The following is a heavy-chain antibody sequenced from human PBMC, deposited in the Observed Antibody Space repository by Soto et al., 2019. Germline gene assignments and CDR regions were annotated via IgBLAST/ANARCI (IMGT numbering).Heavy chain of an antibody. CDR3: ARGEVQGYYDILTGSGF. V-gene: IGHV3-30*03. CDR1: GFTFSSYG. Sequence: QVQLVESGGGVVQPGRSLRLSCAASGFTFSSYGMHWVRQAPGKGLEWVAVISYDGSNKYYADSVKGRFTISRDNSKNTLYLQMNSLRAEDTAVYYCARGEVQGYYDILTGSGFWGQGTLVTVSS. CDR2: ISYDGSNK. J-gene: IGHJ4*02. D-gene: IGHD3-9*01.